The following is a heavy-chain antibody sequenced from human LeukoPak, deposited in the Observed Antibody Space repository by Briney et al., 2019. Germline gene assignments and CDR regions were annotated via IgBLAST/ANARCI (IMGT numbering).Heavy chain of an antibody. D-gene: IGHD2-2*02. J-gene: IGHJ4*02. CDR2: IYLGDSDT. V-gene: IGHV5-51*01. CDR1: AYSFSNYW. Sequence: GESLKISCKGSAYSFSNYWIAWVRQMPGKGLEWMGSIYLGDSDTRYSPSFQGHVTISTDKSISTAYLHWSSLEASDTAMYYCARLYCTSASCYSRWLDYWGQGTLVTVSS. CDR3: ARLYCTSASCYSRWLDY.